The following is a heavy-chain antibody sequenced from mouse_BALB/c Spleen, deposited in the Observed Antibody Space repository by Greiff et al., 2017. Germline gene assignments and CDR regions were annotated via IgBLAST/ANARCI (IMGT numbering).Heavy chain of an antibody. J-gene: IGHJ2*01. CDR2: IWGDGST. CDR3: ARSLYDFDEENNCFDY. CDR1: GFSLTGYA. Sequence: VHLVESGPGLVAPSQTLSITCTASGFSLTGYAVNWVRQSPGKGLEWLGMIWGDGSTDYNPALKSRLCISKDNSTSQLFLKMHSLQTDDTAGYYCARSLYDFDEENNCFDYWGQGTTLTVSA. D-gene: IGHD2-4*01. V-gene: IGHV2-6-7*01.